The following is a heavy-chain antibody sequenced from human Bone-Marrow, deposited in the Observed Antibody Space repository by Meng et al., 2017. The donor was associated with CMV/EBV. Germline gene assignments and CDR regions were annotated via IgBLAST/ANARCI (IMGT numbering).Heavy chain of an antibody. J-gene: IGHJ6*02. CDR1: GGSFSGYY. CDR3: ARSGYDFWSGYLGYYYGMDV. Sequence: SVTLSLTCAVYGGSFSGYYWSWIRQPPGKGLEWIGEINHSGSTNYNPSLKSRVTISVDTSKNQFSLKLSSVTAADTAVYYCARSGYDFWSGYLGYYYGMDVWGQGTTVTVSS. V-gene: IGHV4-34*01. CDR2: INHSGST. D-gene: IGHD3-3*01.